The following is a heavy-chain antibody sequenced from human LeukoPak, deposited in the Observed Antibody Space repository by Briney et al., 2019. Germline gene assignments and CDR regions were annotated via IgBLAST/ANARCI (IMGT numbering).Heavy chain of an antibody. CDR1: GFTFSSYS. Sequence: GRSLRLSCAASGFTFSSYSMNWVRQAPGKGLEWVSSISSSSSYIYYADSVKGRFTISRDNARNSLYLQMNSLRAEDTAVYYCARDRITIFGVVIKHYGMDVWGQGTTVTVSS. CDR2: ISSSSSYI. V-gene: IGHV3-21*01. CDR3: ARDRITIFGVVIKHYGMDV. D-gene: IGHD3-3*01. J-gene: IGHJ6*02.